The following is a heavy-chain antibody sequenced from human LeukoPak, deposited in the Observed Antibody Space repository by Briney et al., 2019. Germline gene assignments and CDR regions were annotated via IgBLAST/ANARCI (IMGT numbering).Heavy chain of an antibody. J-gene: IGHJ5*02. D-gene: IGHD4-17*01. CDR1: GFTFSSYW. V-gene: IGHV3-7*01. CDR3: ARRWRSDYVWFDP. Sequence: GGSLRLSCAASGFTFSSYWMSWVRQAPGKGLEWVANIKQDGSEKYYVDSVKGRFTISRDNAKNSLYLQMNSLRAEDTAVYYCARRWRSDYVWFDPWGQGTLVTVSS. CDR2: IKQDGSEK.